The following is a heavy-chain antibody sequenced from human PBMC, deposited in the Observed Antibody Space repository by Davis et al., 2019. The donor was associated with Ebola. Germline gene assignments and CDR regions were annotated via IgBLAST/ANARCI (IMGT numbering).Heavy chain of an antibody. D-gene: IGHD5-12*01. Sequence: HSQTLSLTCAISGDSVSGGSGAWNWLRQSPSRGLEWLGRTYYSSKWYHNYAAYVKSRITISADTAKNQLSLHLDSVTPEDTAVYYCARGWLRSAFDQWGQGTLVTVSS. CDR1: GDSVSGGSGA. V-gene: IGHV6-1*01. CDR2: TYYSSKWYH. CDR3: ARGWLRSAFDQ. J-gene: IGHJ4*02.